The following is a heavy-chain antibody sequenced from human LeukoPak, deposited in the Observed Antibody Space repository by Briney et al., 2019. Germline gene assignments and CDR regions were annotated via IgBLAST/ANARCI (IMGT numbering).Heavy chain of an antibody. CDR1: GFTFSRYT. Sequence: PTGGSLRLSCTASGFTFSRYTMTWLRQAPGKGLEWVSFVNSGGSTYYADSVKGRFIISRDNSKNTVYLQMNSLRAEDTAMYYCARGRNPWWFGFWGQGTLVTVSS. V-gene: IGHV3-53*01. CDR2: VNSGGST. D-gene: IGHD3-10*01. J-gene: IGHJ4*02. CDR3: ARGRNPWWFGF.